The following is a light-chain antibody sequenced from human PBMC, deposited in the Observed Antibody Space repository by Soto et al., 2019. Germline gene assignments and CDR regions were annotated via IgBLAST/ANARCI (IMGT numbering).Light chain of an antibody. Sequence: EIVLTQSPATLSLSPGERATLSCRASQSVSSYLGWYQQKPGQAPRLLIYDASNRATGIPARFSGSGSGTDVTLTISSLEPEDFAVYYCQQRSSWPRTFGQGTKLEI. CDR3: QQRSSWPRT. V-gene: IGKV3-11*01. CDR2: DAS. CDR1: QSVSSY. J-gene: IGKJ2*01.